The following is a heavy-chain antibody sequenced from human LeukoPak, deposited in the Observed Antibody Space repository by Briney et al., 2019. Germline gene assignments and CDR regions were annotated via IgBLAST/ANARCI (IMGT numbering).Heavy chain of an antibody. Sequence: GGSLRLSCAASGFTFSSYSMNWVRQAPGKGLEWVSSIRSSSSYIYYADSVKGRFTISRDNAKNSLYLQMNSLRAEDTALYYCARSAAKGNYYYYMDVWGKGTTVTVSS. V-gene: IGHV3-21*04. J-gene: IGHJ6*03. CDR1: GFTFSSYS. D-gene: IGHD2-2*01. CDR3: ARSAAKGNYYYYMDV. CDR2: IRSSSSYI.